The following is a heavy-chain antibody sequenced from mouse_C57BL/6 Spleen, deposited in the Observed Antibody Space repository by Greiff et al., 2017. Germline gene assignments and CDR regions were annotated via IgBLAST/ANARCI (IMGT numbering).Heavy chain of an antibody. V-gene: IGHV1-69*01. J-gene: IGHJ1*03. CDR1: GYTFTSYW. CDR3: ARENYYGSSRYFDV. Sequence: QVQLKQPGAELVMPGASVKLSCKASGYTFTSYWMHWVKQRPGQGLEWIGEIDPSDSYTYYNQKFKGKSTLTVDKSSSTAYMQLSSLTSEDSAVYYCARENYYGSSRYFDVWGTGTTVTVSS. D-gene: IGHD1-1*01. CDR2: IDPSDSYT.